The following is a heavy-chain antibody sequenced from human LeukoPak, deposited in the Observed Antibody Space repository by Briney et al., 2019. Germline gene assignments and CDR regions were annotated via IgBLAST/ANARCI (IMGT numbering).Heavy chain of an antibody. Sequence: PGGSLRLSCAASGFTFSSYAMSWVRQAPGRGLEWVSAISASGGRTYYADFVEGRFTISRDNSKNTLYLQMNSLRAEDTAVYYCATDRAYSTFDYWGQGTLVTVSS. CDR1: GFTFSSYA. J-gene: IGHJ4*02. CDR3: ATDRAYSTFDY. D-gene: IGHD6-13*01. V-gene: IGHV3-23*01. CDR2: ISASGGRT.